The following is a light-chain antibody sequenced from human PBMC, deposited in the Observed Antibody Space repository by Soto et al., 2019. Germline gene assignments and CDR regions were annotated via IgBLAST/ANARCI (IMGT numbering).Light chain of an antibody. CDR2: EVS. CDR3: SSYAGSKLV. V-gene: IGLV2-8*01. J-gene: IGLJ2*01. CDR1: SSDVGGYNF. Sequence: QSALTQPPSASGSPGQSVTISCTGTSSDVGGYNFVSWYQQYPGKAPKLMIYEVSKRPSGVPDRFSGSKSGNTASLTVSGLQAEDEADYHCSSYAGSKLVFGGGTQRTVL.